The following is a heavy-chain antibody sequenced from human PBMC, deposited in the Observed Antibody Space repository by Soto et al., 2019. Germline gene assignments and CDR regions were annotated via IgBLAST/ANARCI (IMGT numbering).Heavy chain of an antibody. V-gene: IGHV1-2*02. CDR1: GYTFSANY. D-gene: IGHD6-19*01. J-gene: IGHJ4*02. CDR2: INPNSGVT. CDR3: ARGGAEAGTE. Sequence: QVQLVQSGAEVEKPGASVKVSCKASGYTFSANYVHWVRQAPGQGLEWMGWINPNSGVTNYVHKFQGRVTMTRDTSISTAYMELSRLRSDDTAVYYCARGGAEAGTEWGQGTLVTVSS.